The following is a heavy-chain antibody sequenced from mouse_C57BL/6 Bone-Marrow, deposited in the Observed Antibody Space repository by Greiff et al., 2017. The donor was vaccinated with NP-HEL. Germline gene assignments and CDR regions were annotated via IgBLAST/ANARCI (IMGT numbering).Heavy chain of an antibody. Sequence: DVMLVESGGGLVKPGGSLKLSCAASGFTFSSYAMSWVRQTPEKRLEWVATISDGGSYTYYPDNVKGRFTISRDNAKNNLYLQMSHLKSEDTAMYYCAREEALAYAMDYWGQGTSVTVSS. CDR3: AREEALAYAMDY. V-gene: IGHV5-4*01. D-gene: IGHD6-1*01. J-gene: IGHJ4*01. CDR1: GFTFSSYA. CDR2: ISDGGSYT.